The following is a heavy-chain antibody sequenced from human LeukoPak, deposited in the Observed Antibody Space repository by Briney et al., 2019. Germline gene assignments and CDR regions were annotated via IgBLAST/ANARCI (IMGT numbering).Heavy chain of an antibody. Sequence: GGSLRLSCAASGFTFSSYGMRWVRQAPGKGLEWVAVISYDGSNKYYADSVKGRFTISRDNSKNTLYLQMNSLRAEDTAVYYCAKVLRFLEWSLPLYGMDVWGQGTTVTVSS. CDR3: AKVLRFLEWSLPLYGMDV. CDR1: GFTFSSYG. V-gene: IGHV3-30*18. D-gene: IGHD3-3*01. CDR2: ISYDGSNK. J-gene: IGHJ6*02.